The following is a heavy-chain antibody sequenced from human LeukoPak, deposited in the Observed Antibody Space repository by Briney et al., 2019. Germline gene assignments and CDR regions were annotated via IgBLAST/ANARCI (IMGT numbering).Heavy chain of an antibody. Sequence: GGSLRLSCTASGFTVSSSYMTWVPQAPGKGLEWVSLIYSGGGTFYADSVKGRLTISRHNSENPLYLQMNNLRTEDTAVYYCARVGVGTVAGNYSDDWGQGTLVTVSS. D-gene: IGHD6-19*01. J-gene: IGHJ4*02. V-gene: IGHV3-53*04. CDR2: IYSGGGT. CDR3: ARVGVGTVAGNYSDD. CDR1: GFTVSSSY.